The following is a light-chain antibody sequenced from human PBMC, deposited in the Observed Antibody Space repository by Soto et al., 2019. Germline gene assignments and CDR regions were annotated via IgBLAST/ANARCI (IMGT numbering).Light chain of an antibody. CDR3: QQYNDWPLT. V-gene: IGKV3-15*01. Sequence: EIVMTQCPITLSVSPGERATLSCSASQSVNSNLAWYQQKPGQAPSLLIYGAFTRATGIPARFSGTGSGTEFTLTISSLQSEDLALYYCQQYNDWPLTFGQGTKVDIK. J-gene: IGKJ1*01. CDR2: GAF. CDR1: QSVNSN.